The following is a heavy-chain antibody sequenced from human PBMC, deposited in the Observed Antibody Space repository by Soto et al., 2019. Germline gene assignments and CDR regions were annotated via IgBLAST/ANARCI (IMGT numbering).Heavy chain of an antibody. D-gene: IGHD3-3*01. V-gene: IGHV3-23*01. J-gene: IGHJ4*02. CDR2: ISGSGGST. CDR3: VKGTCYDFWSGPYYFDY. Sequence: GGSLRLSCAASGFTFSSYAMSWVRQAPGKGLEWVSAISGSGGSTYYADSVKGRFTISRDNSKNTLYLQMSSLRAEDTAVYYCVKGTCYDFWSGPYYFDYWGQGTLVTVSS. CDR1: GFTFSSYA.